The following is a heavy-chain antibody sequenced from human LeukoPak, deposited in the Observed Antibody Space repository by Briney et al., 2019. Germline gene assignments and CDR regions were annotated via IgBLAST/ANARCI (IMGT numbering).Heavy chain of an antibody. CDR3: ARGFVPAAMGYSGYDLLALDY. J-gene: IGHJ4*02. V-gene: IGHV1-69*06. CDR2: IIPIFGTA. Sequence: GASVKVSCKASGGTFSSYAISWVRQAPGQGLEWMGGIIPIFGTANYAQKFQGRVTITADKSTSTAYMELSSLRSEDTAVYYCARGFVPAAMGYSGYDLLALDYWGQGTLVIVSS. CDR1: GGTFSSYA. D-gene: IGHD5-12*01.